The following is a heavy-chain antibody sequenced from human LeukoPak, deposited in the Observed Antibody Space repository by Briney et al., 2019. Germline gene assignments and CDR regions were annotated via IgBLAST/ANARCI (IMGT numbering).Heavy chain of an antibody. D-gene: IGHD6-19*01. Sequence: PGGSLRLSCAASGFTFSSYWTHWVRQAPGKGLVWVSRINFDGSSTNYADSVKGRFTISRDNAKNTLYLQMNSLRAEDTAVYYCARERYSGGWYYFDYWGQGTLVTVSS. CDR1: GFTFSSYW. V-gene: IGHV3-74*01. J-gene: IGHJ4*02. CDR3: ARERYSGGWYYFDY. CDR2: INFDGSST.